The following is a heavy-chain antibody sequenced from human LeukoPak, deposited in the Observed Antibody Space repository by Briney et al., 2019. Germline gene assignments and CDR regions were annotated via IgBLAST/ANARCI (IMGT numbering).Heavy chain of an antibody. Sequence: QPGGSLRLSCAASGFTFSSYAMTWVRQAPGKGLEWVSAISGSGDSTFYADPVKGRFTISRDKSKNTLYLQMNSLRAEDTAVYYCAKGENYYYYYVMDVWGQGTTATVSS. V-gene: IGHV3-23*01. CDR3: AKGENYYYYYVMDV. CDR2: ISGSGDST. CDR1: GFTFSSYA. J-gene: IGHJ6*02.